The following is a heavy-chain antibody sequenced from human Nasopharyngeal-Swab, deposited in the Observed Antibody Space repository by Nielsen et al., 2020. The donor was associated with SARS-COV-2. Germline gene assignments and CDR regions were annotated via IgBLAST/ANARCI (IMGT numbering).Heavy chain of an antibody. D-gene: IGHD3-9*01. Sequence: GSLRLSCTVSGGSISSSSYYWGWIRQPPGKGLEWIGIIYYSGSTYYNPSLKRRVTISVDTSKNQFSLKLISVTAADTAVYYCARHERYFDWLSQPYYYYGMDVWGQGTTVTVSS. CDR3: ARHERYFDWLSQPYYYYGMDV. V-gene: IGHV4-39*01. CDR1: GGSISSSSYY. J-gene: IGHJ6*02. CDR2: IYYSGST.